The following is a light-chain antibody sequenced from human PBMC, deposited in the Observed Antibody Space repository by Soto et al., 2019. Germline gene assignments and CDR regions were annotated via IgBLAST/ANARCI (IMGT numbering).Light chain of an antibody. CDR2: NAS. Sequence: EIVLTQSPGPLSLSPGERATLSCRASQSLSSNYLAWYQHKPGQAPRLLIYNASSRATGIPDRFSGSGSGTDFTLTITRLEPEDFAVYYCQHYDISPFTFGGGTRVEIK. V-gene: IGKV3-20*01. J-gene: IGKJ4*01. CDR3: QHYDISPFT. CDR1: QSLSSNY.